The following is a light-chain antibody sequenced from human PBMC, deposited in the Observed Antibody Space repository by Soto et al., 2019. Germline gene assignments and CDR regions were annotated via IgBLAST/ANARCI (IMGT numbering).Light chain of an antibody. V-gene: IGKV3-11*01. CDR2: DAS. CDR3: QQRSNWPPSIT. Sequence: IVLTRSPATLSLSPWERATLSCRASQSVSSYLAWYQQNPGQAPRLLLYDASNRATGIPARFSGSGSGTDFTLTISSLEPEDFAVYYCQQRSNWPPSITFGQGTRLEIK. J-gene: IGKJ5*01. CDR1: QSVSSY.